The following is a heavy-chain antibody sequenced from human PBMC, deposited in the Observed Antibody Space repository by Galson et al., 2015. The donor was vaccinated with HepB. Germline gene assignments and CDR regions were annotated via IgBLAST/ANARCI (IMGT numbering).Heavy chain of an antibody. CDR3: VGGTGGH. CDR1: GLTFRSYS. J-gene: IGHJ4*02. Sequence: SLRLSCAASGLTFRSYSMNWVRQAPGKGLEWISYISYSSSSIYYADSVKGRFTVSRDNAKNLLFLQMNSLRVDDTAVYYCVGGTGGHWGQGTLVAVSS. V-gene: IGHV3-48*01. D-gene: IGHD3-16*01. CDR2: ISYSSSSI.